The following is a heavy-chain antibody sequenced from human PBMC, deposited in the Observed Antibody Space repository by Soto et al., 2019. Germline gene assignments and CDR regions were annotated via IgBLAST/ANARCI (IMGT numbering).Heavy chain of an antibody. CDR1: GFTFSNVW. CDR3: TTEHAVFGVVIVPFDY. D-gene: IGHD3-3*01. CDR2: IKSKSDGGTT. Sequence: GGSLRLSCAASGFTFSNVWMSWVRQAPGKGLEWVGRIKSKSDGGTTDYAAPVKGRVAISRDDSSNTLYLQMNSLKTEDTAVYYCTTEHAVFGVVIVPFDYWGQGTLVTVSS. V-gene: IGHV3-15*01. J-gene: IGHJ4*02.